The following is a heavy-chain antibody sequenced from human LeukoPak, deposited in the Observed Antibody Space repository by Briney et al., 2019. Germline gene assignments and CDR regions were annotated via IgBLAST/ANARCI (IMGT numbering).Heavy chain of an antibody. CDR2: ISGSGGST. D-gene: IGHD1-1*01. V-gene: IGHV3-23*01. J-gene: IGHJ4*02. CDR1: GFTFSSYA. CDR3: ARSYRDWNDVWY. Sequence: GGSLRLSCAASGFTFSSYAMSWVRQAPGKGLEWVSAISGSGGSTYYADSVKGRFTISRDNSKNTLYLQMNSLRAEDTAVYYCARSYRDWNDVWYWGQGTLVTVSS.